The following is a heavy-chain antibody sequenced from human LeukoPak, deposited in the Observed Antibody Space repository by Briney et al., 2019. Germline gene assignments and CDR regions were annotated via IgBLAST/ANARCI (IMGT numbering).Heavy chain of an antibody. D-gene: IGHD4-17*01. Sequence: PGGSLRLSCAASGFTFSSHWMHWVRQAPGKGLEWVSAISGSGGSTYYADSVKGRFTISRDNSKNTLYLQMNSLRAEDAAVYYCTYLGTTVTNGFDYWGQGTLVTVSS. J-gene: IGHJ4*02. CDR3: TYLGTTVTNGFDY. V-gene: IGHV3-23*01. CDR1: GFTFSSHW. CDR2: ISGSGGST.